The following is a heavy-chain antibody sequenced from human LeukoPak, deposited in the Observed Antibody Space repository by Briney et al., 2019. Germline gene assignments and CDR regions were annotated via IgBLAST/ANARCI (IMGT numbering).Heavy chain of an antibody. CDR2: INPSGGST. CDR1: GYTFTSYY. Sequence: ASVKVSCKASGYTFTSYYMHWVRQAPGQGLEWMGIINPSGGSTSYAQKFQGRVTMTRDTSTSTVYMELSSLRSEDTAVYCCARATDYYDSSGPRGAFDIWGQGTMVTVSS. CDR3: ARATDYYDSSGPRGAFDI. J-gene: IGHJ3*02. D-gene: IGHD3-22*01. V-gene: IGHV1-46*01.